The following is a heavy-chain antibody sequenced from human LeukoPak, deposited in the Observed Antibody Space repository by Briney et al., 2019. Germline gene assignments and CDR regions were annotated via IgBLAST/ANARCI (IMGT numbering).Heavy chain of an antibody. CDR3: TRFDFWSGYGPFDY. CDR1: GFTFGDYA. CDR2: IRSKAYGGTT. J-gene: IGHJ4*02. Sequence: GGSLRLSCTASGFTFGDYAMSWFRQAPGKGLEWVGFIRSKAYGGTTEYAASVKGRFTISRDDSKSIAYLQMNSLKTEDTAVYYCTRFDFWSGYGPFDYWGQGTLVTVSS. V-gene: IGHV3-49*03. D-gene: IGHD3-3*01.